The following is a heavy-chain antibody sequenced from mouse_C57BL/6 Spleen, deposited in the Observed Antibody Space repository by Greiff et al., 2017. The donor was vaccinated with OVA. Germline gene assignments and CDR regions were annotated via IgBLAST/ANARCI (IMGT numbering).Heavy chain of an antibody. CDR2: IYPGDGDT. CDR1: GYAFSSSW. D-gene: IGHD1-1*01. V-gene: IGHV1-82*01. CDR3: ARLFITTVVAQFDD. J-gene: IGHJ2*01. Sequence: QVQLQQSGPELVKPGASVKISCKASGYAFSSSWMNWVKQRPGKGLEWIGRIYPGDGDTNYNGKFKGKATLTADKSSSTAYMQLSSLTSEDSAVYFCARLFITTVVAQFDDWGQGTTLTVSS.